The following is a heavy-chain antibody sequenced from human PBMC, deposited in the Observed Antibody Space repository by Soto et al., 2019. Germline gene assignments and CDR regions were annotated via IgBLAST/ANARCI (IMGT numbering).Heavy chain of an antibody. Sequence: GASVKVSCKASGGTFSSYAISWVRQAPGQGLEWMGGIIPIFGTANYAQKFQGRVTITADESTSTAYMELSSLRSEDTAVYYCASMVRGVMTSPFDYWGQGTLVTVSS. V-gene: IGHV1-69*13. J-gene: IGHJ4*02. CDR1: GGTFSSYA. D-gene: IGHD3-10*01. CDR3: ASMVRGVMTSPFDY. CDR2: IIPIFGTA.